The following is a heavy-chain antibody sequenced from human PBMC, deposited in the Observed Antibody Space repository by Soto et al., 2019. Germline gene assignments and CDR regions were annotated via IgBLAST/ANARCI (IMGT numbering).Heavy chain of an antibody. CDR2: ISISSSYI. CDR3: ARDRFFSSYYYGSGSYYPTAYYYYYGMDV. V-gene: IGHV3-21*01. D-gene: IGHD3-10*01. Sequence: NPGGSLRLSCAASGFTFSSYSMNWVRQAPGKGLEWVSSISISSSYIYYADSVKGRFTISRDNAKNSLYLQMNSLRAEDTAVYYCARDRFFSSYYYGSGSYYPTAYYYYYGMDVWGQGTTVTVSS. J-gene: IGHJ6*02. CDR1: GFTFSSYS.